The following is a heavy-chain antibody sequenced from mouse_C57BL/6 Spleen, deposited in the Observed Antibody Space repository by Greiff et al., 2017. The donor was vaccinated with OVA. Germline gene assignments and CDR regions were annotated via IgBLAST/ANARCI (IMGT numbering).Heavy chain of an antibody. CDR2: ISAGGSYT. J-gene: IGHJ2*01. Sequence: EVHLVESGGGLVKPGGSLKLSCAASGFTFSSYAMSWVRQTPEKRLAWVATISAGGSYTYYPDNVKGRFTISRDNAKNNLYLQMSHLKSEDTAMYYCARDGNYRFDYWGQGTTLTVSS. D-gene: IGHD2-1*01. CDR1: GFTFSSYA. V-gene: IGHV5-4*01. CDR3: ARDGNYRFDY.